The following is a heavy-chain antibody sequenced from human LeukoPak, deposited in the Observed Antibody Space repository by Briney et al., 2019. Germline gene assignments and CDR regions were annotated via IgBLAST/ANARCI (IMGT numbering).Heavy chain of an antibody. CDR1: GGSISSGSYY. Sequence: SQTLSLTCTVSGGSISSGSYYWSWIRQPAGKGLEWIGRIYTSGSTNYNPSLKSRVTTSVDTSKNQFSLKLSSVTAADTAVYYCARDYTGSYYYYYMDVWGKGTTVTVSS. J-gene: IGHJ6*03. CDR3: ARDYTGSYYYYYMDV. D-gene: IGHD2-8*02. V-gene: IGHV4-61*02. CDR2: IYTSGST.